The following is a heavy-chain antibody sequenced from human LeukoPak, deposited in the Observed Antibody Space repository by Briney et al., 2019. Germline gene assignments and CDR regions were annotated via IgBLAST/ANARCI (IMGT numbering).Heavy chain of an antibody. CDR3: ARSREGATAAAY. CDR1: GYTFADYY. D-gene: IGHD1-26*01. J-gene: IGHJ4*02. V-gene: IGHV1-2*02. Sequence: ASVKVSCRASGYTFADYYIQWVRQAPGQGREWMGWVNPNGGGTNYAQKFKGRVTMTSETSISAGHVESTWLTRDDTAVYYCARSREGATAAAYWGQGTLVIVSS. CDR2: VNPNGGGT.